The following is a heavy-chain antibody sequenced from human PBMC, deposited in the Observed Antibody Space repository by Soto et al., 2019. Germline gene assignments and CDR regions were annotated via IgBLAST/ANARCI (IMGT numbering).Heavy chain of an antibody. CDR1: GASVSSGGYY. V-gene: IGHV4-31*03. J-gene: IGHJ4*02. CDR2: IYYSGST. Sequence: QVRLQESGPGLLKPSQTLSLTCTVSGASVSSGGYYWSWIRQHPGKGLEWIGYIYYSGSTDYNPSLKSRVTISVDTSKNQFSLTLTAVTAADTAVYYCARDRFYAGGGYYFDYWGRGTLVTVSS. CDR3: ARDRFYAGGGYYFDY. D-gene: IGHD3-22*01.